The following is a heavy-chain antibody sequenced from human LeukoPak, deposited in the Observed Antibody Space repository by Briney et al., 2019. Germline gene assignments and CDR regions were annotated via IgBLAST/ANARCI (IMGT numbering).Heavy chain of an antibody. CDR3: AKGGDYGFDY. CDR1: EFTFSSYW. Sequence: GGSVRLSCAASEFTFSSYWMSWVRQAPGKGLEWVANIKQDGSEKYYVDSVKGRFTISRDNSKNTLYLQMNSLRAEDTAVYYCAKGGDYGFDYWGQGTLVTVSS. J-gene: IGHJ4*02. D-gene: IGHD4-17*01. V-gene: IGHV3-7*03. CDR2: IKQDGSEK.